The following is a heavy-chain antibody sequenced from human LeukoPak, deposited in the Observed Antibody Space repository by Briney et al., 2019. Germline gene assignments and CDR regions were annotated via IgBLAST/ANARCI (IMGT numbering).Heavy chain of an antibody. CDR1: GFTFDDYA. Sequence: GGSLRLSCAASGFTFDDYAMHWVRQAPGKGLEWVSGISWNSGSIGYADSVKGRFTISRNNAKNSLYLQMNSLRAEDTALYYCAKVGDILTGSSFDYWGQGTLVTVSS. CDR3: AKVGDILTGSSFDY. J-gene: IGHJ4*02. V-gene: IGHV3-9*01. D-gene: IGHD3-9*01. CDR2: ISWNSGSI.